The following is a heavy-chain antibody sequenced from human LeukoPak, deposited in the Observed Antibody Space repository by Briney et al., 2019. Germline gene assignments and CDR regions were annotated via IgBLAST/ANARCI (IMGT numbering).Heavy chain of an antibody. J-gene: IGHJ4*02. CDR3: ARETYYYDSSGYLDPYYFDY. D-gene: IGHD3-22*01. CDR1: GFTVSSNY. CDR2: IYSGGST. V-gene: IGHV3-66*01. Sequence: GGSLRLSCAATGFTVSSNYMSWVRQAPGKGLEWVSVIYSGGSTYHADAVKGRFTISRDSSKNTLYLQMNSLRAEDTAVYYCARETYYYDSSGYLDPYYFDYWGQGTLVTVSS.